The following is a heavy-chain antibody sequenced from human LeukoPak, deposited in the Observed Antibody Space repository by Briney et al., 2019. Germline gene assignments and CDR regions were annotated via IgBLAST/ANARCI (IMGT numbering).Heavy chain of an antibody. Sequence: CTXSXGSISSYYWSWIRQPPGKGLEWIGYIYYSGSTNYNPSLKSGVAISVETSKKQFSLKLSSGTAADTAVYYCAGXXTXXGXFDIWGXGTMVTVSS. CDR1: XGSISSYY. CDR3: AGXXTXXGXFDI. V-gene: IGHV4-59*01. J-gene: IGHJ3*02. CDR2: IYYSGST.